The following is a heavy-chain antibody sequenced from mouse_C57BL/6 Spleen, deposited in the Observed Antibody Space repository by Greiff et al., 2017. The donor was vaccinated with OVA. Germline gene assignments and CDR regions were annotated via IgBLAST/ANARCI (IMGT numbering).Heavy chain of an antibody. Sequence: QVHVKQPGAELVRPGSSVKLSCKASGYTFTSYWMHWVKQRPIQGLEWIGNIDPSDSETHYNQKFKDKATLTVDKSSSTAYMQLSSLTSEDSAVYYCASGPYDYERAYWGQGTLVTVSA. J-gene: IGHJ3*01. D-gene: IGHD2-4*01. V-gene: IGHV1-52*01. CDR2: IDPSDSET. CDR3: ASGPYDYERAY. CDR1: GYTFTSYW.